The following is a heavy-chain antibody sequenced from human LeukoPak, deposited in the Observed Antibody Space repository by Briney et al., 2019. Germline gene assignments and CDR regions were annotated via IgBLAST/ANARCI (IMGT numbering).Heavy chain of an antibody. CDR1: GGPISTRSYC. CDR3: AASKLEPRGWFDP. J-gene: IGHJ5*02. V-gene: IGHV4-39*01. D-gene: IGHD1-1*01. CDR2: FYYSGST. Sequence: SETLSLTCTVSGGPISTRSYCWGWIRQPPGKGLEWIGRFYYSGSTYYNPSLRSRVTISVDTSKTQFSLKVSSVTAADTAVYYCAASKLEPRGWFDPWGQGILVTVSS.